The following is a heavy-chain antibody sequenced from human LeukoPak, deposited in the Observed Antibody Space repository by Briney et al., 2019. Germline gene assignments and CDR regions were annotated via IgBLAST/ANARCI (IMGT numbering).Heavy chain of an antibody. CDR1: GFTFHNYA. V-gene: IGHV3-23*01. D-gene: IGHD6-19*01. CDR3: AKAKEQWLVPSFDY. Sequence: PGGSLRLSCAASGFTFHNYAMSWVRQAPGKGLEWVSGISGGGGTTYYADSVKGRFTISSDNSKNTLYLQMNNLRAEDTAVYYCAKAKEQWLVPSFDYWGQGTLVTVSS. J-gene: IGHJ4*02. CDR2: ISGGGGTT.